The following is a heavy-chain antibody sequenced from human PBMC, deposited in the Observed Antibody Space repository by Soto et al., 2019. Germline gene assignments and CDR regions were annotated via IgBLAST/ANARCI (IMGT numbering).Heavy chain of an antibody. Sequence: SETLSLTCTVSGASITFGGYSWSWIRQTPGKGLEWIGYINHLETTFYNPSFESRLTLSIDRAKNQFSLKLHSMSAADRAVYFCARGGGSDSFDYWGRGILVTVSS. D-gene: IGHD1-26*01. CDR2: INHLETT. CDR1: GASITFGGYS. V-gene: IGHV4-30-2*01. CDR3: ARGGGSDSFDY. J-gene: IGHJ4*02.